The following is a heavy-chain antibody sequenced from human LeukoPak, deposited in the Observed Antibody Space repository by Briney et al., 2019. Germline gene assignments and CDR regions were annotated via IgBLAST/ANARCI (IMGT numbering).Heavy chain of an antibody. D-gene: IGHD3-16*02. J-gene: IGHJ4*02. CDR1: GFTLSGNW. Sequence: GGSLRLSCAASGFTLSGNWMHWVRQPPGKGLVWVSRINSDGSSTSYADSVKGRFTISRDNAKNTLYLQMNSLRAEDTAVYYCARAGSLGYYFDYWGRGTLVTVSS. CDR2: INSDGSST. CDR3: ARAGSLGYYFDY. V-gene: IGHV3-74*01.